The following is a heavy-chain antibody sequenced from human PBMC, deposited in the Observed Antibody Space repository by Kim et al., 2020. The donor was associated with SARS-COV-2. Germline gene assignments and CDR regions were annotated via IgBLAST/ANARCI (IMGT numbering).Heavy chain of an antibody. J-gene: IGHJ6*02. V-gene: IGHV3-33*01. CDR2: IWYDGSNK. CDR3: ARPLGYYYGMDV. Sequence: GGSLRLSCAASGFTFSSYGMHWVRQAPGKGLEWVAVIWYDGSNKYYADSVKGRFTISRDNSKNTLYLQMNSLRAEDTAVYYCARPLGYYYGMDVWGQGTTVTVSS. CDR1: GFTFSSYG.